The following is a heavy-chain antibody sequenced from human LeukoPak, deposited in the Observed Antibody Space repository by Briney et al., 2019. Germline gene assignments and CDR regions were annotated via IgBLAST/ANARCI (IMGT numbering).Heavy chain of an antibody. CDR1: GFTFSGYA. D-gene: IGHD3-22*01. CDR3: AKKIDSSGYYPDAFFDY. V-gene: IGHV3-23*01. J-gene: IGHJ4*02. Sequence: GGSLRVSCVASGFTFSGYAMSWVRQAPGKGLEWVSIISVSGGTYYADSVEGRFTISRDKSKNTLYLQMNSLRVEDTAVYYCAKKIDSSGYYPDAFFDYWGQGTLVTVSS. CDR2: ISVSGGT.